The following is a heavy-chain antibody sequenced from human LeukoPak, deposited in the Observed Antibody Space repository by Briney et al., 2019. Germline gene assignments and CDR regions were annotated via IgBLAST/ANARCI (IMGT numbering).Heavy chain of an antibody. CDR2: IKSKVDGGTT. V-gene: IGHV3-15*01. D-gene: IGHD4-17*01. CDR3: TSEEDDYRGRTGY. J-gene: IGHJ4*02. Sequence: PGGSLRLSCAASGFIFSNAYIMWVRQAPGRGLEWVGRIKSKVDGGTTDYAAPVKDRFSISRDGSKNTVYLQMNSLKTEDTAVYYCTSEEDDYRGRTGYWGQGTLVTVSS. CDR1: GFIFSNAY.